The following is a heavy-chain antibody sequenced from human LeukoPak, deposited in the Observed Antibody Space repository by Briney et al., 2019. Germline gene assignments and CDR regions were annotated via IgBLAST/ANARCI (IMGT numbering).Heavy chain of an antibody. V-gene: IGHV4-61*08. D-gene: IGHD3-10*01. CDR1: GVSMGSGGYS. Sequence: SETLSLTCAVSGVSMGSGGYSWSWVRQPPGKGLEWIGEIDHSGGANYNPSLEGRVTVSVDTSKNQFSLKVTSVTAADTAVYYCARARGEVGIDYWGQGTLVTVSS. J-gene: IGHJ4*02. CDR3: ARARGEVGIDY. CDR2: IDHSGGA.